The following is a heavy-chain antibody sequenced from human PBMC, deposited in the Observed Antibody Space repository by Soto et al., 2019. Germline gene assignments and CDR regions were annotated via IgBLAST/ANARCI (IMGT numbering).Heavy chain of an antibody. Sequence: SQTLSLTCAISGDSVSSNSAAWHWIRQSPSRGLEWLGRTYYRSKWYNDYAVSVKSRITINPDTSKNQFSLQLNSVTPEDTAVYYCARGGAVAGTRGAYYFDYWGQGTLVTVSS. D-gene: IGHD6-19*01. J-gene: IGHJ4*02. CDR1: GDSVSSNSAA. V-gene: IGHV6-1*01. CDR2: TYYRSKWYN. CDR3: ARGGAVAGTRGAYYFDY.